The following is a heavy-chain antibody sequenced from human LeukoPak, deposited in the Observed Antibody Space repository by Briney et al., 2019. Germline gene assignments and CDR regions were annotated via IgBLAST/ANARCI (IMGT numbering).Heavy chain of an antibody. CDR1: GFTFSSYG. Sequence: GGSLRLSCAASGFTFSSYGMHRVRQAPGKGLEWVAVISYDGSNKYYADSVKGRFTISRDNSKNTLYLQMNSLRAEDTAVYYCAKDLILYCGGDCYIFDYWGQGTLVTVSS. D-gene: IGHD2-21*02. CDR2: ISYDGSNK. J-gene: IGHJ4*02. V-gene: IGHV3-30*18. CDR3: AKDLILYCGGDCYIFDY.